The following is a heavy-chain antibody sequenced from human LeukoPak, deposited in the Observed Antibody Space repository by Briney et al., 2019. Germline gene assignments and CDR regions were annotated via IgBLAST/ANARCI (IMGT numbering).Heavy chain of an antibody. CDR1: GFTFSSYA. CDR2: ISGSGGST. Sequence: GSLRLSCAASGFTFSSYAMSWVRQAPGKGLEWVSAISGSGGSTYYADSVKGRFTISRDNSKNTLYLQMNSLRAEDTAVYYCAKGAYDYVWGSYAEDAFDIWGQGTMVTVSS. J-gene: IGHJ3*02. CDR3: AKGAYDYVWGSYAEDAFDI. D-gene: IGHD3-16*01. V-gene: IGHV3-23*01.